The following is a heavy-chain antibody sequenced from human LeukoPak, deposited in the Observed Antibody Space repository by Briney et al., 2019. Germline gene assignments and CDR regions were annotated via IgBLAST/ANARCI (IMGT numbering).Heavy chain of an antibody. CDR3: AKDVLAAGVPY. CDR2: IDSSSTTV. V-gene: IGHV3-48*01. CDR1: GFTFSSYS. D-gene: IGHD6-13*01. Sequence: GGSLRLSCAASGFTFSSYSLNWVRQAPGKGLEWVSYIDSSSTTVLYADSVKGRFTISRDNSKNTLYLQMNSLRAEDTAVYYCAKDVLAAGVPYWGQGTLVTVSS. J-gene: IGHJ4*02.